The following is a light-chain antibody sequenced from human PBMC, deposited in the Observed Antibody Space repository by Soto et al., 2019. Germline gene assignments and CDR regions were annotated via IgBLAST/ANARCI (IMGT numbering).Light chain of an antibody. CDR2: GAS. J-gene: IGKJ1*01. Sequence: EIVMTQSPATLYVSPGEGATLSCRASQSVRTKLAWYQQKAGQAPRLLIYGASTRATGIPDRFSGSGSGTDFTLTISRLEPEDFAVYFCQQSGSSPWTFGHGTKVDIK. V-gene: IGKV3-20*01. CDR1: QSVRTK. CDR3: QQSGSSPWT.